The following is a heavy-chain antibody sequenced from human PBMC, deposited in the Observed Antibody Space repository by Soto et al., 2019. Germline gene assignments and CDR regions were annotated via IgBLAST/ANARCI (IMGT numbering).Heavy chain of an antibody. CDR3: ARSLGYGDYVDWFDP. CDR1: GGSISSYY. D-gene: IGHD4-17*01. V-gene: IGHV4-59*01. J-gene: IGHJ5*02. CDR2: IYYSGST. Sequence: SETLSLTCTVSGGSISSYYWSWIRQPPGKGLEWIGYIYYSGSTNYNPSLKSRVTISVDTSKNQFSLKLSSVTAADTAVYYCARSLGYGDYVDWFDPWGQGTLVTVSS.